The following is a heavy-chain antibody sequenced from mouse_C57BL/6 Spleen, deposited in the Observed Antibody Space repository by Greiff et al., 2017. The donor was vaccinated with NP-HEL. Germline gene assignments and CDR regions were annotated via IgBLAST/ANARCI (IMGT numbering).Heavy chain of an antibody. J-gene: IGHJ2*01. D-gene: IGHD4-1*01. Sequence: QVQLQQPGAELVKPGASVTLSCKASGYTFTSYWMHWVKQRPGQGLEWIGMIHPNSGSTNYNAKFKSKATLTVDKSSSTAYMQLSSLTSEDSAVYYCASLGHYFDYWGQGTTLTVSS. CDR3: ASLGHYFDY. V-gene: IGHV1-64*01. CDR1: GYTFTSYW. CDR2: IHPNSGST.